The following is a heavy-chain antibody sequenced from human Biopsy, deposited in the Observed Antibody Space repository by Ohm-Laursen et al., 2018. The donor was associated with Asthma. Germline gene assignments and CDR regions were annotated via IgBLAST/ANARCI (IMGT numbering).Heavy chain of an antibody. J-gene: IGHJ5*02. CDR2: IYYDGSRK. CDR3: AREKVIESRGFQNWFDP. Sequence: RSLRLSCAAAGFTFGSYGLHWVRQAPGKGLEWVAGIYYDGSRKYYTESVKGRFTISRDNSKNRLYLEMASLRAEDTAVYYCAREKVIESRGFQNWFDPWGQGTLVHVSS. D-gene: IGHD3-16*02. V-gene: IGHV3-33*01. CDR1: GFTFGSYG.